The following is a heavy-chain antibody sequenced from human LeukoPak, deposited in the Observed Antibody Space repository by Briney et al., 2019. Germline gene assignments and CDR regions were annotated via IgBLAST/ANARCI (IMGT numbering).Heavy chain of an antibody. CDR3: ARAKALDTVLAQPLDY. D-gene: IGHD5-18*01. Sequence: ASVKVSCKASGYTFTSYGISWVRQAPGQGLEWMGWISAYNGNTNYAQKLQGRVTMTTDTSTSTAYMELRSLRSDDTAVYYCARAKALDTVLAQPLDYWGQGTLVTVSS. CDR2: ISAYNGNT. V-gene: IGHV1-18*01. CDR1: GYTFTSYG. J-gene: IGHJ4*02.